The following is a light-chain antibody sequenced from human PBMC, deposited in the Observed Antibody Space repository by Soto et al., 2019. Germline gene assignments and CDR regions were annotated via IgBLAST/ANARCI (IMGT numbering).Light chain of an antibody. CDR3: SSYEGNYIYG. V-gene: IGLV2-11*01. J-gene: IGLJ1*01. CDR1: SSYIGPYDH. Sequence: QSSLTQPRSVSGSPGQSVTISCTRTSSYIGPYDHVAWYQQHPGKAPKLIIFAVSKRPSGVPDRFSGSKSGNTASLTISGLQAEDEADYYCSSYEGNYIYGCATGTKVTVL. CDR2: AVS.